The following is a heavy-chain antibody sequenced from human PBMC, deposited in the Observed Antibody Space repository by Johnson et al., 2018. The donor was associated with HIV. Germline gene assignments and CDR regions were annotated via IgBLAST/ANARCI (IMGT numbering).Heavy chain of an antibody. CDR2: ISWYGGST. Sequence: VQLVESGGGLVQPGGSLRLSCAASGFTFSSYAMNWVRQAPGKGLEWVSLISWYGGSTLYADSVKGRFTISRDNSKNSLYLQMNSLRPEDTALYYCIKDFGGDGKLDAFEIWGQGTMVTVSS. J-gene: IGHJ3*02. CDR1: GFTFSSYA. V-gene: IGHV3-43*02. CDR3: IKDFGGDGKLDAFEI. D-gene: IGHD5-24*01.